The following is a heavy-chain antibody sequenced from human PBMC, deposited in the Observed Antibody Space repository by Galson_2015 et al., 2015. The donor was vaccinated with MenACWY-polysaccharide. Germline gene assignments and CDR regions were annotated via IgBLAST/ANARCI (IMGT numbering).Heavy chain of an antibody. Sequence: SLRLSCAASGFTFSDYAMTWVRQAPGKGLEWVSGISGGGGSTYYADPVKGRFTISRDNSKSTLYLQMNSLTADDTAVYYCGRNGGGIDVWGQGTTVTVSS. D-gene: IGHD3-16*01. V-gene: IGHV3-23*01. CDR3: GRNGGGIDV. CDR2: ISGGGGST. CDR1: GFTFSDYA. J-gene: IGHJ6*02.